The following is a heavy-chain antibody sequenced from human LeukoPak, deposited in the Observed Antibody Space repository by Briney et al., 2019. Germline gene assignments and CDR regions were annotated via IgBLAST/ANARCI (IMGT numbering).Heavy chain of an antibody. J-gene: IGHJ6*02. D-gene: IGHD3-9*01. Sequence: GASVKVSCKASGYTFTCYDINWVRQATGQGLEWMGWMNPNSGNTGYAQKFQGRVIMTRNTSISTAYMELSSLRSEDTAVYYCARGLYFYSSEYYYYGMDVWGQGITVTVSS. CDR1: GYTFTCYD. CDR3: ARGLYFYSSEYYYYGMDV. CDR2: MNPNSGNT. V-gene: IGHV1-8*01.